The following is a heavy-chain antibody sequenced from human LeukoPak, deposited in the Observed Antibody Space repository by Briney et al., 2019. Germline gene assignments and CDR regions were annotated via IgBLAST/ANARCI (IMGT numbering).Heavy chain of an antibody. Sequence: GGSLRLSCAASGFTFSSYGMHWVRQAPGKGLEWVAVIPYDGSNKYYADSVKGRFTISRDNSKNTLYLQMNSLRAEDTAVYYCAKDYGDYVGLYYYFDYWGQGTLVTVSS. V-gene: IGHV3-30*18. CDR3: AKDYGDYVGLYYYFDY. J-gene: IGHJ4*02. CDR1: GFTFSSYG. CDR2: IPYDGSNK. D-gene: IGHD4-17*01.